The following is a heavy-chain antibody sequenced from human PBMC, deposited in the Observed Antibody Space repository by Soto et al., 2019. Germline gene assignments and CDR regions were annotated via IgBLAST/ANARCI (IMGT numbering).Heavy chain of an antibody. V-gene: IGHV3-7*05. CDR1: GFTFSNYW. CDR3: AREVPVGVLDH. D-gene: IGHD2-2*01. CDR2: IKQDGSGK. Sequence: PGGSLRLSCTASGFTFSNYWMSWVRQAPGKGLEWVANIKQDGSGKYYVDSVKGRFTISRDNAKNSLYLQMNSLRVEDTAVYYCAREVPVGVLDHWGQGTLVTVSS. J-gene: IGHJ4*02.